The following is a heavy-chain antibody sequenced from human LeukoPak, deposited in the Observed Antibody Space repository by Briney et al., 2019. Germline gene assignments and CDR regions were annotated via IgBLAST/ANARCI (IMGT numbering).Heavy chain of an antibody. V-gene: IGHV1-2*06. D-gene: IGHD6-13*01. CDR1: GYTFTGYY. J-gene: IGHJ5*02. CDR2: INPNSGGT. CDR3: ARDRIWRSSSSWFDP. Sequence: ASVKVSCKASGYTFTGYYMHWVRQPPGQGLEWMGRINPNSGGTNYAQKFQGRVTMTRDTSISTACMELSRLRSDDTAVYYCARDRIWRSSSSWFDPWGQGTLVTVSS.